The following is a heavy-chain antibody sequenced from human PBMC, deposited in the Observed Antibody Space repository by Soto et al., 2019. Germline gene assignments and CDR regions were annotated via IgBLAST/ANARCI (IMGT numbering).Heavy chain of an antibody. CDR3: ARGLVRGAYGGNSG. Sequence: SESLSLTCAVYGGSFSGYYWSWIRQPPGKGLEWIGEINHSGSTNYNPSLKSRVTISVDTSKNQFSLKLSSVTAADTAVYYCARGLVRGAYGGNSGWGQGTLVTVSS. J-gene: IGHJ4*02. CDR1: GGSFSGYY. D-gene: IGHD4-17*01. V-gene: IGHV4-34*01. CDR2: INHSGST.